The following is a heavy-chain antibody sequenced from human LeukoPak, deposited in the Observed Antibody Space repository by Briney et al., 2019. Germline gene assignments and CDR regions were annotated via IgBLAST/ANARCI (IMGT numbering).Heavy chain of an antibody. V-gene: IGHV4-39*07. CDR2: IYYSGST. CDR1: GGSISSSSYY. J-gene: IGHJ3*02. Sequence: SETLSLTCTVSGGSISSSSYYWGWIRQPPGKGLEWIGSIYYSGSTYYNPSLKSRVTISVDTSKNQFSLKLSSVTAADTAVYYCARDQWELLWDAFDIWGQGTMVTVSS. D-gene: IGHD1-26*01. CDR3: ARDQWELLWDAFDI.